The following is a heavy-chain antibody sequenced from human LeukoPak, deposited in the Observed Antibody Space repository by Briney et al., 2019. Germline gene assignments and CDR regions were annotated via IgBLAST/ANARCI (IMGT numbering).Heavy chain of an antibody. Sequence: AGGSLRLSCAASGFTVSSNYMSWVRQAPGKGLEWVSVIYSGGSTYYADSVKGRFTISRDNSKNTLYLQMNSLRAEVTAVYYCAREGQDSSGYKHFDYWGQGTLVTVSS. CDR2: IYSGGST. CDR3: AREGQDSSGYKHFDY. CDR1: GFTVSSNY. J-gene: IGHJ4*02. D-gene: IGHD3-22*01. V-gene: IGHV3-53*01.